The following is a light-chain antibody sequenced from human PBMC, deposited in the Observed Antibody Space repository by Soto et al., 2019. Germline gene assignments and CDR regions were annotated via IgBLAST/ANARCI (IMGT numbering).Light chain of an antibody. CDR1: QGIRSD. J-gene: IGKJ3*01. V-gene: IGKV1-6*01. CDR2: AAS. CDR3: LQSYSTPFT. Sequence: AIQMTQSPSSLSASVGDRVTISCRASQGIRSDLAWYQQKPGKAPKLLIFAASNLQSGVPSRFSGSGSGTDFTLTISRLQPEDFATYYCLQSYSTPFTFGPGTKVDIK.